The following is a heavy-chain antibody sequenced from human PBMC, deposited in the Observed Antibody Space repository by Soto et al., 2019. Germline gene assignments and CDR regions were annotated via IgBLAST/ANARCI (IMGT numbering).Heavy chain of an antibody. Sequence: ASVKVSCKASGYSFSDYFIHWVRQAPGQGLEWMGWINPKSGGTNYAQTFQGRVTLTRDTPITTAYMEVNGLRSDDTAIYYCTKESSSGWSPFDSWGQGALVTVSS. D-gene: IGHD6-19*01. CDR3: TKESSSGWSPFDS. J-gene: IGHJ4*02. V-gene: IGHV1-2*02. CDR2: INPKSGGT. CDR1: GYSFSDYF.